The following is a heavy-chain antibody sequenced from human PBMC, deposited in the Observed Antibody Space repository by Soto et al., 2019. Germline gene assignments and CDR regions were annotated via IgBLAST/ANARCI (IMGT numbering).Heavy chain of an antibody. D-gene: IGHD1-1*01. Sequence: ESGGGVVQPGRSLRLSCAASGFTFSSYGMHWVRQAPGKGLEWVAVISYDGSNKYYADSVKGRFTISRDNSKNTLYLQMNSLRAEDTAVYYCAKGAPQVRYKNNDAFDIWGQGTMVTVSS. V-gene: IGHV3-30*18. J-gene: IGHJ3*02. CDR3: AKGAPQVRYKNNDAFDI. CDR1: GFTFSSYG. CDR2: ISYDGSNK.